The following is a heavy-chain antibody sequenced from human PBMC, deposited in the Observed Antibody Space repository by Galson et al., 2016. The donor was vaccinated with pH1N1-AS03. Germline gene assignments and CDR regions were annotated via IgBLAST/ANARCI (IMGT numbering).Heavy chain of an antibody. D-gene: IGHD1-26*01. CDR1: GYTFISYV. CDR2: INAGNGNT. J-gene: IGHJ6*02. CDR3: ARGRGSYGMDG. Sequence: SVKVSCKASGYTFISYVMHWVRQAPGQRLEWMGWINAGNGNTTYSQSFQGRVTITRDTSESKAYMELSSLRSEDTAVYYCARGRGSYGMDGWGQGTTVTVSS. V-gene: IGHV1-3*01.